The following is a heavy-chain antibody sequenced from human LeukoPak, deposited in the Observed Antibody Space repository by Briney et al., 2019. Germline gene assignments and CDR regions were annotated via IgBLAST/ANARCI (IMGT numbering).Heavy chain of an antibody. J-gene: IGHJ4*02. D-gene: IGHD3-16*01. Sequence: PSETLSLTCTVSGGSISSYYWSWIRQPPGKGLEWIGYIYYSGSTNYNPSLKSRVTISVDTSKNQFSLKLSSVTAADTAVYYCARYRSGGVVEEGYYFDYXGQXXXXXXXS. CDR1: GGSISSYY. V-gene: IGHV4-59*01. CDR3: ARYRSGGVVEEGYYFDY. CDR2: IYYSGST.